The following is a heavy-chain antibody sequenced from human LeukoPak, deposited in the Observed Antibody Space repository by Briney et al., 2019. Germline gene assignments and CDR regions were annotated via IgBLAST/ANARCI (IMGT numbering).Heavy chain of an antibody. J-gene: IGHJ4*02. D-gene: IGHD1-20*01. Sequence: GASVKVSCKASGYTFTDYYIHWVRQAPGQGLEWMGWINPNNGGTNYAQKFQGRVTMTRDTSISTAYMELRSLRSDDTAVYYCARDHYNWNPDYWGQGTLVTVSS. CDR1: GYTFTDYY. V-gene: IGHV1-2*02. CDR2: INPNNGGT. CDR3: ARDHYNWNPDY.